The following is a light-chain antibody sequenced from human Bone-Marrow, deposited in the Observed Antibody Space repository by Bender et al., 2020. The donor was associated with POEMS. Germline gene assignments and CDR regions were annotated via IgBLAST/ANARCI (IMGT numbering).Light chain of an antibody. CDR2: NNS. CDR3: ATWDDSLNGWV. J-gene: IGLJ3*02. V-gene: IGLV1-44*01. CDR1: SSKFGSYP. Sequence: QLPSASGTPGQRVTISCSGSSSKFGSYPVNWYQQLPGAAPKLVIFNNSQRPSGVPDRFSGSNSGTSASLAISGLLSDDEADFYCATWDDSLNGWVFGGGTKLTVL.